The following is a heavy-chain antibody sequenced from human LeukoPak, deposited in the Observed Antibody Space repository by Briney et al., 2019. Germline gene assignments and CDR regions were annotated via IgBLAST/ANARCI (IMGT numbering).Heavy chain of an antibody. CDR2: ISSSSSYI. CDR3: GGTLLTAMGKKKKLDY. CDR1: RFTFSSYS. J-gene: IGHJ4*02. Sequence: GGSLRLSCAASRFTFSSYSMNWVRQAPGKGLEGVSSISSSSSYIYYADSVKGRFTISRNNPKNSLYLQMNSLRAEDTAVYYCGGTLLTAMGKKKKLDYWGQGTLVTVSS. D-gene: IGHD5-18*01. V-gene: IGHV3-21*01.